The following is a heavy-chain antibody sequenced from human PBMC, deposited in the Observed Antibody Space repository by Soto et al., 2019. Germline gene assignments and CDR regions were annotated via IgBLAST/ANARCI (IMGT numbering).Heavy chain of an antibody. V-gene: IGHV3-48*02. CDR2: ISSSSSTI. CDR3: ARDLTTDSSGYSFLAH. J-gene: IGHJ4*02. D-gene: IGHD3-22*01. CDR1: GFTFSSYS. Sequence: GGSLRLSCAASGFTFSSYSMNWVRQAPGKGLEWVSYISSSSSTIYYADSVKGRFTISRDNAKNSLYLQMNSLRDEDTAVYYCARDLTTDSSGYSFLAHWGQGTLVTVSS.